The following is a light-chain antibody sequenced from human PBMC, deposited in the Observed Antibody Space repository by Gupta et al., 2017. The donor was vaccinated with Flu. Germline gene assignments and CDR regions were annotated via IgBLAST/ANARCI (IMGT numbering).Light chain of an antibody. CDR3: QQFNNYPFT. J-gene: IGKJ3*01. Sequence: AIQLTQSPSSLSASVGDRVTITCRASQGASSALAWYHHKPGKAPKLLIYDASRLEGGVPSRFSGSGSGTDFTLTISSLQPEDFGIYYCQQFNNYPFTFGPGTKVDVK. CDR2: DAS. CDR1: QGASSA. V-gene: IGKV1D-13*01.